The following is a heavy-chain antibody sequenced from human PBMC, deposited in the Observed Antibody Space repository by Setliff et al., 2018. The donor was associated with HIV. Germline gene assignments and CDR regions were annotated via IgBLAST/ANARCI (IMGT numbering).Heavy chain of an antibody. CDR2: IYHSGST. Sequence: ETLSLTCTVSGGSISSSSYYWGWIRQPPGKGLEWIASIYHSGSTYSSPSLKSRVTISVDRSKNQFSLGLSSVTAADTAVYYCARVSFWAFDIWGQGSMVTVSS. V-gene: IGHV4-39*07. CDR3: ARVSFWAFDI. D-gene: IGHD3-3*01. J-gene: IGHJ3*02. CDR1: GGSISSSSYY.